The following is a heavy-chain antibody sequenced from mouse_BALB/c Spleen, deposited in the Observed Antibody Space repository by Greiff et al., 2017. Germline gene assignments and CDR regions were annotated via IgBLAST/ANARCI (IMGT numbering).Heavy chain of an antibody. CDR1: GFTFSSYG. Sequence: EVQGVESGGDLVKPGGSLKLSCAASGFTFSSYGMSWVRQTPDKRLEWVATISSGGSYTYYPDSVKGRFTISRDNAKNTLYLQMSSLKSEDTAMYYCARQGITAPGAMDYWGQGTSVTVSS. V-gene: IGHV5-6*01. D-gene: IGHD2-4*01. CDR3: ARQGITAPGAMDY. J-gene: IGHJ4*01. CDR2: ISSGGSYT.